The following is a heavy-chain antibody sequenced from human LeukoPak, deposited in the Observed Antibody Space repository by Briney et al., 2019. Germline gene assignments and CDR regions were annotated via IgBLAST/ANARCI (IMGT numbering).Heavy chain of an antibody. CDR1: GYTLTGDY. D-gene: IGHD6-13*01. J-gene: IGHJ5*02. CDR3: AREARSFSS. CDR2: INPNSGGT. Sequence: ASVKVSCKASGYTLTGDYMHWVRQAPGQGLEWMGWINPNSGGTNYAQTFQGRVTMTRDTYISTAYMEMTRLRSDDTAVYYCAREARSFSSWGQGTLVTVSS. V-gene: IGHV1-2*02.